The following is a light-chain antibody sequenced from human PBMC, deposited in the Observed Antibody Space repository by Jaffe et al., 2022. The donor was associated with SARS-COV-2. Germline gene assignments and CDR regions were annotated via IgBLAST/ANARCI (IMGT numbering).Light chain of an antibody. CDR3: QQYINWPPMYT. CDR2: GAS. J-gene: IGKJ2*01. Sequence: IVMTQSPATLSVSPGERATLSCRASQSVSSRLAWYQQKPGQAPRLLIYGASTRATGIPARFSGSGSGTEFTLTISSLQSEDFAVYYCQQYINWPPMYTFGQGTKLDIK. CDR1: QSVSSR. V-gene: IGKV3-15*01.